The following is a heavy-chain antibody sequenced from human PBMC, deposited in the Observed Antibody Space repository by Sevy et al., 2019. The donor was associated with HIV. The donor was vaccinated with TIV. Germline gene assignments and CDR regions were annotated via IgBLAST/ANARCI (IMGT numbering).Heavy chain of an antibody. CDR3: AKGDRTFYGLDV. Sequence: GSLRLSCAASGFTFSTYTMSWVRQAPGEGLEWVSAISGSAGSTYYADLVQGRFTISRDKSKNTLYLQMNSLRAEDTAVYYCAKGDRTFYGLDVWGQGTTVTVSS. CDR1: GFTFSTYT. CDR2: ISGSAGST. V-gene: IGHV3-23*01. J-gene: IGHJ6*02. D-gene: IGHD2-15*01.